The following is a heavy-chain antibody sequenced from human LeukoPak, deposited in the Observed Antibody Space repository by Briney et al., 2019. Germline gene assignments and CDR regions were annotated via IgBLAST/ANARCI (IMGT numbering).Heavy chain of an antibody. J-gene: IGHJ4*02. CDR2: INPNSGGT. D-gene: IGHD6-13*01. CDR1: GHTFTGYF. Sequence: ASVKVSCKASGHTFTGYFMHWVRQAPGQGLEWMGWINPNSGGTNYAQKFQGRVTMTRDTSISTAYMELSRLRSDDTAVYYCARTYSSSWGYFDYWGQGTLVTVSS. V-gene: IGHV1-2*02. CDR3: ARTYSSSWGYFDY.